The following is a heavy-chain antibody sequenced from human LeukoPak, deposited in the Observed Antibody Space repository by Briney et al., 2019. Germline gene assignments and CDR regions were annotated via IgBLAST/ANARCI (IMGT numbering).Heavy chain of an antibody. CDR2: IRSKAYGGTT. J-gene: IGHJ4*02. Sequence: GGSLRLSCTASGFTFGDYAMSWVRQAPGKGLEWVGFIRSKAYGGTTEYAASVKGRFTISRDDSKSIAYMQMNSLKTEDTAVYYCTRTPPAPYDFWSGYPWGPFDYWGQGTLVTVSS. CDR3: TRTPPAPYDFWSGYPWGPFDY. D-gene: IGHD3-3*01. V-gene: IGHV3-49*04. CDR1: GFTFGDYA.